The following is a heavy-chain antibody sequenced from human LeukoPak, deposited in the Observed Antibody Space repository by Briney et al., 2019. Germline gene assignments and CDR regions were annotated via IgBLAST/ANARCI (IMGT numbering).Heavy chain of an antibody. J-gene: IGHJ4*02. V-gene: IGHV4-59*01. D-gene: IGHD1-26*01. CDR3: VRSGGSYSPVDY. CDR2: IYYSGTS. Sequence: SETLSLTCSVSGVSISSYYWSWIRQPPGKGLEWIGYIYYSGTSKYNPSLKSRVTISVDTSKNQFSLKLTSVTAADTAVYYGVRSGGSYSPVDYWGQGTLVTVSS. CDR1: GVSISSYY.